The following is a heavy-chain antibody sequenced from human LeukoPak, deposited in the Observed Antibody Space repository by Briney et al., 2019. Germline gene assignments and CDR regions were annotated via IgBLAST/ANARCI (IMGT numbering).Heavy chain of an antibody. CDR3: AKGQGYNYGDSIDY. J-gene: IGHJ4*02. D-gene: IGHD5-18*01. V-gene: IGHV3-23*01. CDR1: GFTFNNYA. CDR2: INGGSGNS. Sequence: GGSLRLSCAASGFTFNNYAMTWVRQAPGKGLEWVSVINGGSGNSYYANSVKGRFTVSRDNSKNTLYLQMNSLRDEDTAVYYCAKGQGYNYGDSIDYWGQGTLVTVSS.